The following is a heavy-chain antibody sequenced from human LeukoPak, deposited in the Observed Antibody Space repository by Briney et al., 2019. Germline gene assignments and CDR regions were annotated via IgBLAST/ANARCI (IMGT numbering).Heavy chain of an antibody. Sequence: SETLSLTCTVSGGSISGHYWSWIRQPPGKALEWIGYIHYSGNTHHNPSLTSRIRMSVDTSKNQFSLKLTSVTAADTPVYYCARHGLWFGESHAFDIWGQGTMVTVSS. CDR3: ARHGLWFGESHAFDI. V-gene: IGHV4-59*08. D-gene: IGHD3-10*01. CDR2: IHYSGNT. CDR1: GGSISGHY. J-gene: IGHJ3*02.